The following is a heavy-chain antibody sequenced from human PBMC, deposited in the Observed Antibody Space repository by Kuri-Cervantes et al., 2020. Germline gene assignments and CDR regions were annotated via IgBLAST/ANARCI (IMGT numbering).Heavy chain of an antibody. D-gene: IGHD2-21*02. CDR1: GGTFSSYA. CDR3: AREVDCGGDCFHLYNWFDP. Sequence: SVKVSCKASGGTFSSYAISWARQAPGQGLEWMGGIIPIFGTANYAQKFQGRVTITADESTSTAYMELSSLRSEDTAVYYCAREVDCGGDCFHLYNWFDPWGQGTLVTVSS. V-gene: IGHV1-69*13. CDR2: IIPIFGTA. J-gene: IGHJ5*02.